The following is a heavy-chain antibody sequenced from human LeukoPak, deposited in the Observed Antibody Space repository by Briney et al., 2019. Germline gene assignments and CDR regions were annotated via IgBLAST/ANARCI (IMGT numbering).Heavy chain of an antibody. Sequence: GGSLRLSCAASGFTFSSNGIHWVRQAPGKGLEWVAVVSYDGRNQYYADSVKGRFTISRDNSKNIVYLQMNSLRPEDTAIYHYAKEKYKWNDYFDYWGQGTLVTVSS. V-gene: IGHV3-30*18. CDR2: VSYDGRNQ. CDR3: AKEKYKWNDYFDY. D-gene: IGHD1-1*01. CDR1: GFTFSSNG. J-gene: IGHJ4*02.